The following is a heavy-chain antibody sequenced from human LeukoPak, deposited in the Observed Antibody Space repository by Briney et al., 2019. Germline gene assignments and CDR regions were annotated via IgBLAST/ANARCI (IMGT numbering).Heavy chain of an antibody. CDR2: IYHSGST. CDR1: GGSISSSNW. V-gene: IGHV4-4*02. J-gene: IGHJ4*02. CDR3: ARAQSNQMATKI. Sequence: SGTLSLTCAVSGGSISSSNWWSWIRQPPGKGLEWIGEIYHSGSTNYNPSLKSRVTISVDTSKNQFSLKLSSVTAADTAVYYCARAQSNQMATKIWGQGTLVTVSS. D-gene: IGHD5-24*01.